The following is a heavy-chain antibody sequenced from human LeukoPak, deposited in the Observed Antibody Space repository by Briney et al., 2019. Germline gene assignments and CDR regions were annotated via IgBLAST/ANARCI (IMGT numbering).Heavy chain of an antibody. J-gene: IGHJ4*02. D-gene: IGHD3-16*01. V-gene: IGHV3-48*03. CDR3: ARSGAVRFDY. Sequence: PGGSLRLSCAASGFTFSSYELNWVRQAPGKGLAWVSYISSSGSTIYYADSVKGRFTISRDNAKNSLYLQVNSLRAEDTALYYCARSGAVRFDYWGQGTLVTVPS. CDR1: GFTFSSYE. CDR2: ISSSGSTI.